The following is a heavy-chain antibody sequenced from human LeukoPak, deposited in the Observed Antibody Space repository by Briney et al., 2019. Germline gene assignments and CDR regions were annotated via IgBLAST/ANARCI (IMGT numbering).Heavy chain of an antibody. V-gene: IGHV3-48*04. Sequence: GGSLRLSCAASGFTFSSYAMSWVRQAPGKGLEWVSYISSSGSTIYYADSVKGRFTISRDNAKNSLYLQMNSLRAEDTAVYYCARDGSDYYYYYGMDVWGQGTTVTVSS. D-gene: IGHD1-26*01. CDR2: ISSSGSTI. CDR1: GFTFSSYA. J-gene: IGHJ6*02. CDR3: ARDGSDYYYYYGMDV.